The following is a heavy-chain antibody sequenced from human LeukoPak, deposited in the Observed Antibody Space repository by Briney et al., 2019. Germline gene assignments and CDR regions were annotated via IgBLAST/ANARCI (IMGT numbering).Heavy chain of an antibody. CDR3: AKSDYYDSSGYYYGSDY. J-gene: IGHJ4*02. D-gene: IGHD3-22*01. CDR1: GFTFSSYA. CDR2: ISGSGGST. V-gene: IGHV3-23*01. Sequence: GSLRLSCAASGFTFSSYAMTWFRQAPGKGLEWASGISGSGGSTYYADSVKGRFTISRDNSKNTLYVQMNSLRAEDTAVYYCAKSDYYDSSGYYYGSDYWGQGTLVTVPS.